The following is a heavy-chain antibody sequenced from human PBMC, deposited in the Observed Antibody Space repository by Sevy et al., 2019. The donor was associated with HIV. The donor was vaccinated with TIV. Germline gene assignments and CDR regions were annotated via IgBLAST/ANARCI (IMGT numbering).Heavy chain of an antibody. CDR3: VKGGVTWELLDY. Sequence: GGSLRLSCAASGFIFSSYGRHWVRQAPGKGLEWVTIISYDGSSKYYADSVKGRFTISRDNSENILYLQMNSLRTDDTAVYYCVKGGVTWELLDYWGQGTLVTVSS. V-gene: IGHV3-30*18. CDR1: GFIFSSYG. D-gene: IGHD1-26*01. CDR2: ISYDGSSK. J-gene: IGHJ4*02.